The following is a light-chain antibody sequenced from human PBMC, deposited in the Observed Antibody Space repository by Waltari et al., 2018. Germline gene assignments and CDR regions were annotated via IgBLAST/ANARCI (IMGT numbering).Light chain of an antibody. CDR2: STD. CDR3: SSRDPTINAVV. Sequence: SSELTQDPAVSVALGQTVTITCQGDSLRTYAADWYQQRPGQAPILVPFSTDDRPSGIPDRFSGSSSRDTASLTITDTQAEDEAAYYCSSRDPTINAVVFGGGTKLTVL. V-gene: IGLV3-19*01. CDR1: SLRTYA. J-gene: IGLJ2*01.